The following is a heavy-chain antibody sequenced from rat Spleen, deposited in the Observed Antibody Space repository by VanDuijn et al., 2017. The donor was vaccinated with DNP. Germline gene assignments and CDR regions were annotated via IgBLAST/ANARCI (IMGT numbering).Heavy chain of an antibody. CDR3: ARHRTIMPYYYAMDA. D-gene: IGHD1-12*01. V-gene: IGHV5S10*01. CDR1: GFTFSDYN. Sequence: EVQLVESGGGLVQPGGSLNLSCAASGFTFSDYNMAWVRQAPKKGLDWVATIIYDGSRTYYRDSVKGRFTISRDNAQSTLYLQMDSLRSEDTATYYCARHRTIMPYYYAMDAWGQGASVTVSS. J-gene: IGHJ4*01. CDR2: IIYDGSRT.